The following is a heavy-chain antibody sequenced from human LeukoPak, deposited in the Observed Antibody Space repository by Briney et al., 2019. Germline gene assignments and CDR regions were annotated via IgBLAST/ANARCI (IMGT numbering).Heavy chain of an antibody. CDR2: INAGNGST. V-gene: IGHV1-3*01. J-gene: IGHJ4*02. CDR1: GYTFTSYA. Sequence: ASVKVSCKASGYTFTSYAMHWVRQAPGQRLEWMGWINAGNGSTEYSQKFQGRVTITRDTSASTAYMELSSLRSEDTAVCYCARASGYSYGVNYWGQGTLVTVSS. CDR3: ARASGYSYGVNY. D-gene: IGHD5-18*01.